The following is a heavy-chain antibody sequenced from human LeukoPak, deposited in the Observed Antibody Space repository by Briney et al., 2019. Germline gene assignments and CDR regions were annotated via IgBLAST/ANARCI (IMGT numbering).Heavy chain of an antibody. CDR3: AKDLRYRGLFDP. CDR1: GFTFSSYS. J-gene: IGHJ5*02. V-gene: IGHV3-48*01. Sequence: GGSLRLSCAASGFTFSSYSMNWVRQAPGKGLEWVSYISSSSSTIYYADSVKGRFTISRDNAKNSRYLQMNSLRAEDKAVYYCAKDLRYRGLFDPWGQGPLVTVSS. CDR2: ISSSSSTI. D-gene: IGHD3-16*02.